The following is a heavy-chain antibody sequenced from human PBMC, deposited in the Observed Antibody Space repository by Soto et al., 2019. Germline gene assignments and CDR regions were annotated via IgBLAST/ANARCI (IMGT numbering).Heavy chain of an antibody. D-gene: IGHD3-22*01. V-gene: IGHV3-23*01. J-gene: IGHJ4*01. CDR3: AIEYDSSATEIYS. Sequence: PGVSLRLSCAASGFTFGTYAMAWVGQGPGKGLEWVSGVSASGLNTDYADPVKGRFYISRDNSKNTLSLHMNSLRAEDTAVYYCAIEYDSSATEIYSWCQGALLTVSS. CDR2: VSASGLNT. CDR1: GFTFGTYA.